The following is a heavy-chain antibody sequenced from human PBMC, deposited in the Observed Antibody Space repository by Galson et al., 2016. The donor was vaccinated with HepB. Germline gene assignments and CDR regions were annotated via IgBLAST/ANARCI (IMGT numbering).Heavy chain of an antibody. CDR2: IKQDGSEK. J-gene: IGHJ6*03. CDR3: ARGSSGWYGVAVNYYMDV. CDR1: GFTFSSYW. D-gene: IGHD6-19*01. Sequence: SLRLSCAASGFTFSSYWMSWVRQAPGKGLEWVANIKQDGSEKYYVDSVKGRFTISRDSAKNSLYLQMNSLRAEDTAVYYCARGSSGWYGVAVNYYMDVWGKGTTVTVSS. V-gene: IGHV3-7*03.